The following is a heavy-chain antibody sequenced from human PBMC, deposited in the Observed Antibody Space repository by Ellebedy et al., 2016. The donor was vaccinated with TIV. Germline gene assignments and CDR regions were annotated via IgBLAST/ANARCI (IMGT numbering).Heavy chain of an antibody. D-gene: IGHD6-13*01. V-gene: IGHV3-23*01. CDR1: GFTFSRFN. Sequence: PGGSLRLSCAVSGFTFSRFNMNWVRQVPGKGLEWVSGISGRGGNTFYADSVKGRFTISRDNSKKTVYLQMNSLRAEDTAVYYCAKRAAAAGDYHYYGMDVWGQGTTVTVSS. CDR3: AKRAAAAGDYHYYGMDV. J-gene: IGHJ6*02. CDR2: ISGRGGNT.